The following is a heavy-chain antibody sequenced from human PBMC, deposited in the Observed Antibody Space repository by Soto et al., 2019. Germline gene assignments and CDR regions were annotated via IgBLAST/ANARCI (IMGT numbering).Heavy chain of an antibody. CDR3: ARNLRYYVDY. CDR1: GGSISSGNW. V-gene: IGHV4-4*02. CDR2: IYHSGIT. J-gene: IGHJ4*02. Sequence: SETLSLTCAVSGGSISSGNWWSWVRQSPGKELEWIGEIYHSGITNYNPSLKSRVTISVDNSENQLSLSLNSVTAADTAVDYCARNLRYYVDYWGQGTLVTVSS.